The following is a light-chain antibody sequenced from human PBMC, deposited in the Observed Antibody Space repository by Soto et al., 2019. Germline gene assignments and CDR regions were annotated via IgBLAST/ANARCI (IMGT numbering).Light chain of an antibody. Sequence: DIQMTQSPSSLSASVGDRVTITCRASQSISSYLNWYQQKPGKAPKLLIYAASSLQSGVPSRFTGSGSRTHFTLTISSLQPADFATYYCQQSYSTPWTFGQGTKVEIK. V-gene: IGKV1-39*01. CDR3: QQSYSTPWT. J-gene: IGKJ1*01. CDR1: QSISSY. CDR2: AAS.